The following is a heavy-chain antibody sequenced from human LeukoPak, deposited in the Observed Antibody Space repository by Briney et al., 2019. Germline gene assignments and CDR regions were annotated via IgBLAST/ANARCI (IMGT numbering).Heavy chain of an antibody. CDR1: GGSISSNNYY. V-gene: IGHV4-39*07. CDR3: ATYSITGAWAEYFLH. J-gene: IGHJ1*01. Sequence: PSETLSLTCTVSGGSISSNNYYWGWIRQPPGKGLEWIGSVHYSGNSYYNSSLKSRVIISVDTSKNQFSLQLSSVTAADTAVYYCATYSITGAWAEYFLHWGQGTLVTVSS. CDR2: VHYSGNS. D-gene: IGHD2/OR15-2a*01.